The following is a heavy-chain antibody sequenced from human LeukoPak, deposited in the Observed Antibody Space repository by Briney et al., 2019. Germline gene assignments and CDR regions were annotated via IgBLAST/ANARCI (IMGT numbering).Heavy chain of an antibody. J-gene: IGHJ1*01. Sequence: PGGSLRLSCAASGFTFSDYYMSWIRQAPGKGLEWVSYISSSGSTIYYADSVKGRFTISRDNAKNSLYLQMNSLRAEDTAVYYCARHSGSGAEDEYFQHWGQGTLVTVSS. D-gene: IGHD3-10*01. V-gene: IGHV3-11*01. CDR2: ISSSGSTI. CDR3: ARHSGSGAEDEYFQH. CDR1: GFTFSDYY.